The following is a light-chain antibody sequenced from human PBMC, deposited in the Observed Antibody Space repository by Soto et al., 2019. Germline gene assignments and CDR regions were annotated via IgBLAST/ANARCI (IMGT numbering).Light chain of an antibody. CDR2: DVS. CDR3: SSYTTSSTPHYV. CDR1: SSDVGGYNS. V-gene: IGLV2-14*03. Sequence: QSVQTQPASVSGSPGQSITTSCTGTSSDVGGYNSVSWYQHHPGKAPKLMIFDVSDRPSGVSSLFSGSKSGNTASLTISGLQAEDEADYYCSSYTTSSTPHYVFGPGTKVTVL. J-gene: IGLJ1*01.